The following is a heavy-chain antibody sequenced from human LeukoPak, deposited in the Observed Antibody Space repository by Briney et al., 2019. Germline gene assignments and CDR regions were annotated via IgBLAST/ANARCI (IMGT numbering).Heavy chain of an antibody. V-gene: IGHV3-23*01. CDR1: GFTFRSYD. D-gene: IGHD5-18*01. Sequence: GGSVRLSCAASGFTFRSYDMSWVRQAPGKGLEWVSAISGSGGSTYYADSVKGRFTISRDNSKNKLYLQMNSLRAEDTAVYYCAKDRGYSYGNDYWGQGTLVTVSS. CDR3: AKDRGYSYGNDY. J-gene: IGHJ4*02. CDR2: ISGSGGST.